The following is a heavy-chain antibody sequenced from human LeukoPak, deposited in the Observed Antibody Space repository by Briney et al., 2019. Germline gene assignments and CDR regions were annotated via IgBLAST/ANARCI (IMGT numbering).Heavy chain of an antibody. CDR3: ARGVLLWFGELESFDY. CDR2: IYHSGST. J-gene: IGHJ4*02. V-gene: IGHV4-30-2*01. CDR1: GGSISSGGYS. D-gene: IGHD3-10*01. Sequence: SQTLSLTCAVYGGSISSGGYSWSWIRQPPGKSLEWIGYIYHSGSTYYNPSLKSRVTISVDRSKNQFSLKLSSVTAADTAVYYCARGVLLWFGELESFDYWGQGTLVTVSS.